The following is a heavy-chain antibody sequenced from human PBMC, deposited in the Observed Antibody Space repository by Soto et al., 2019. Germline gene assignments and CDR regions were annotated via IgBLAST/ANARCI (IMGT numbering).Heavy chain of an antibody. V-gene: IGHV1-69*02. CDR1: GATFSSYI. CDR3: AIYGDPVLL. CDR2: IIPILGIA. D-gene: IGHD4-17*01. J-gene: IGHJ4*02. Sequence: GGSVKVSCKASGATFSSYIISWVRQAPGQGLEWMGRIIPILGIANYAQKFQGRVTITADKSTSTAYMELSSLRSEDTAVYYCAIYGDPVLLWGQGTLVTVSS.